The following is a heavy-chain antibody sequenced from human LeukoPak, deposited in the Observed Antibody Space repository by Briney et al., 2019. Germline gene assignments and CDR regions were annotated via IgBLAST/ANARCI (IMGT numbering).Heavy chain of an antibody. CDR3: ARDQYDTWSRRGNFDS. J-gene: IGHJ4*02. D-gene: IGHD3-3*01. Sequence: GGSLRLSCVASGFTFGKYWMSWIRQAPGKGLEWVANIKLDGSEENYVDSVKGRFTISRDNTKNSLYPQMNSLRVEDTAVFYCARDQYDTWSRRGNFDSWGQGTLVIVSS. CDR2: IKLDGSEE. CDR1: GFTFGKYW. V-gene: IGHV3-7*03.